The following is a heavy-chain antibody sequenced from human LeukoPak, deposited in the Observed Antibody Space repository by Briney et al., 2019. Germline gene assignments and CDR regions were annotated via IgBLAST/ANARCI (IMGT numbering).Heavy chain of an antibody. CDR3: ARETRYYDFWSGYQHYFDY. V-gene: IGHV4-59*11. Sequence: SETLSLTCTVSGGSISSHYWSWIRQPPGKGLEWIGYIYYSGSTNYNPSLKSRVTISVDTSKNQFSLKLSSVTAADTAVYYCARETRYYDFWSGYQHYFDYWGQGTLVTVSS. J-gene: IGHJ4*02. D-gene: IGHD3-3*01. CDR2: IYYSGST. CDR1: GGSISSHY.